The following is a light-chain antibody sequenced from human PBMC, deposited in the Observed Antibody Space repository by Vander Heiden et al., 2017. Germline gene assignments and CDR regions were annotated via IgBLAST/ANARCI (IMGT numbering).Light chain of an antibody. CDR3: QQRSPLT. V-gene: IGKV3-11*01. J-gene: IGKJ4*01. CDR1: QSVSSY. Sequence: EIVLTQSPATLSLSPGERATLSCRASQSVSSYLAWDQQKPGQAPRLLIYDAYNRDTGIQARFSGSGSGTDFTLTSSSLETEDFAVYYCQQRSPLTFGGGTKVEIK. CDR2: DAY.